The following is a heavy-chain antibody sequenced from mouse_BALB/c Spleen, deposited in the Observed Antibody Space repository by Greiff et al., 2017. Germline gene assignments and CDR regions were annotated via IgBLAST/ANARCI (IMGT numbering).Heavy chain of an antibody. CDR3: ARVPDYYGSSYSWFAY. Sequence: EVQGVESGGGLVKPGGSLKLSCAASGFTFSSYAMSWVRQTPEKRLEWVASISSGGSTYYPDSVKGRFTISRDNARNILYLQMSSLRSEDTAMYYCARVPDYYGSSYSWFAYWGQGTLVTVSA. CDR1: GFTFSSYA. D-gene: IGHD1-1*01. V-gene: IGHV5-6-5*01. CDR2: ISSGGST. J-gene: IGHJ3*01.